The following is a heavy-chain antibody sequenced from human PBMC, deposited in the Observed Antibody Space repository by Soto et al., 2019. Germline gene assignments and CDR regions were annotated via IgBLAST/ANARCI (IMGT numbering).Heavy chain of an antibody. D-gene: IGHD4-17*01. J-gene: IGHJ5*02. Sequence: GGSLRLSCAASGFTFRRYWMHWVRQVPGRGRQWVARIAGNGRDTDYADSVKGRFIMSRDNARATVYLQMNNLGVEDSAIYYCVREDTVTTRWLDPWGQGTLVTVSS. CDR2: IAGNGRDT. CDR1: GFTFRRYW. CDR3: VREDTVTTRWLDP. V-gene: IGHV3-74*01.